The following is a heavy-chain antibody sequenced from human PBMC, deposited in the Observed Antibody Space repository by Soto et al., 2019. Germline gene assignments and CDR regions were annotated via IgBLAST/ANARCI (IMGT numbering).Heavy chain of an antibody. CDR2: IYYSGST. CDR3: ARLRASAYYYYGMDV. Sequence: SETLSLTCTVSGGSVSSGCYYWSWLRQRPGQGLEWIGYIYYSGSTYYNPSLKSRVTISVDTSKNQFSLKLSSVTAADTAVYYCARLRASAYYYYGMDVWGQGTTVTVSS. J-gene: IGHJ6*02. D-gene: IGHD6-25*01. CDR1: GGSVSSGCYY. V-gene: IGHV4-31*03.